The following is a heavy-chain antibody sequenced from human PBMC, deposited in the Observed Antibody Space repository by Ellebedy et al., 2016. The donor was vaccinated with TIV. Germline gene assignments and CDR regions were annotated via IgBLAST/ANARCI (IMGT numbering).Heavy chain of an antibody. D-gene: IGHD3-22*01. CDR3: ARVSFGSYDYYDSSGYYSYDFDY. J-gene: IGHJ4*02. CDR1: GYTFTSYA. V-gene: IGHV1-3*01. CDR2: INAGNGNT. Sequence: AASVKVSCKASGYTFTSYAMHWVRQAPGQRLEWMGWINAGNGNTKYSQKFQGRVTITRDTSASTAYMELSSLRSEDTAVYYCARVSFGSYDYYDSSGYYSYDFDYWGQGTLVTVSS.